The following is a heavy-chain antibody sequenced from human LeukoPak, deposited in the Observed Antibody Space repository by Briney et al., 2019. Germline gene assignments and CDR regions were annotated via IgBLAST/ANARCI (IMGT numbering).Heavy chain of an antibody. CDR3: ARSIGTTVTSPPDY. Sequence: AVKVSCKASGGTFSSYAISWVRQARGQGLEGMGVVFPIFWTANYAQKFCGRVTITVDESTSTAYMELSSPRSENTAAYYCARSIGTTVTSPPDYWGQGTPVTVSS. CDR2: VFPIFWTA. D-gene: IGHD4-17*01. V-gene: IGHV1-69*13. CDR1: GGTFSSYA. J-gene: IGHJ4*02.